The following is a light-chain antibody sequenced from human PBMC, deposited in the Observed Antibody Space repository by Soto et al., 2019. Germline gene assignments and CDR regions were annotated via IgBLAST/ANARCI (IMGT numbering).Light chain of an antibody. J-gene: IGKJ3*01. CDR3: QQYNNWPFT. CDR2: GAS. Sequence: EIVMTQSPATLSVSPGERATLSCRASQSISSNLAWYQQKPGQAPRLLIYGASTRATGIPATFSGSGSGTGFTLTISSLQSEYFAVYYCQQYNNWPFTFGPGTKVVIK. CDR1: QSISSN. V-gene: IGKV3-15*01.